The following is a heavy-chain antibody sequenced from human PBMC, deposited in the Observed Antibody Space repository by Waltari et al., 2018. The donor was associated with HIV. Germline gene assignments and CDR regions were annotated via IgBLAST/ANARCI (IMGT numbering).Heavy chain of an antibody. CDR3: ATDVCVTGTPRGTCD. Sequence: QLEQPGAVVKKPGASVRVPCKVSRILVTNLSIHWVRQTPEKRLEWMGQLDTEDGETNYAQKFQGRVTMTQDTSTNTAYLELSSLRSEDTAVFYCATDVCVTGTPRGTCDWGQGTLVTVSS. CDR1: RILVTNLS. D-gene: IGHD3-16*01. J-gene: IGHJ4*02. V-gene: IGHV1-24*01. CDR2: LDTEDGET.